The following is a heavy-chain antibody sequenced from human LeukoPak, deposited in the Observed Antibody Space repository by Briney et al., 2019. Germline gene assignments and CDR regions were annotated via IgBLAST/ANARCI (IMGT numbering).Heavy chain of an antibody. V-gene: IGHV3-49*04. D-gene: IGHD6-13*01. CDR3: TRASARVSVPKFDY. CDR2: IRSKAYGGTT. Sequence: GGSLRLSCRAYGFTFSDDAMSSVRQAPGKGLGWEGFIRSKAYGGTTEYAASVKGRFTISRDDSKSIAYLQMNSLKTEDTAVYYCTRASARVSVPKFDYWGQGTLVTVSS. J-gene: IGHJ4*02. CDR1: GFTFSDDA.